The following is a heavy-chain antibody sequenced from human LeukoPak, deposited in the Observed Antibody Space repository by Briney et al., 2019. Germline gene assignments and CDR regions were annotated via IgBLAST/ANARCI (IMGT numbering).Heavy chain of an antibody. CDR1: GGSVSSGNYY. J-gene: IGHJ4*02. Sequence: SETLSLTCSVSGGSVSSGNYYWSWIRQPPGKGLEWVGCIFYTGTTSYNPSLKSRVTISADTSKKQFSLSLTSVTAADTAVYYCARSWSSGNYGNFDYWGQGRVVTVSS. D-gene: IGHD3-3*01. CDR2: IFYTGTT. V-gene: IGHV4-61*01. CDR3: ARSWSSGNYGNFDY.